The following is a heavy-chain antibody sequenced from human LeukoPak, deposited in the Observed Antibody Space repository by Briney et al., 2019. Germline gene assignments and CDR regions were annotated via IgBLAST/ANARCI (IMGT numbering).Heavy chain of an antibody. Sequence: SETLSLTCAVYGGSFRDYYWSWIRQPPGKGLEWIGEINHDGTTNYNPSLKSRVIMSVDASKSHFFLTLTPVTAADTAVYYCAREGAYTNFVNRFDAWGQGTLVTVSS. J-gene: IGHJ5*02. V-gene: IGHV4-34*01. D-gene: IGHD2-2*02. CDR3: AREGAYTNFVNRFDA. CDR2: INHDGTT. CDR1: GGSFRDYY.